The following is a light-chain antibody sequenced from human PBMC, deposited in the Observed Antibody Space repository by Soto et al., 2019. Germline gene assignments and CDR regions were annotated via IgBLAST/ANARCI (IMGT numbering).Light chain of an antibody. J-gene: IGKJ2*01. Sequence: EIPMTQSPSSLSASVGDRVTITCRASQSISTYLNWYQHKPGKAPTVVIYGVSSLQSGVPSRFGGSGSGTEFTLTISCLQPDDFATYYCHQSYSIPHTFGQGTKLEIK. CDR1: QSISTY. V-gene: IGKV1-39*01. CDR2: GVS. CDR3: HQSYSIPHT.